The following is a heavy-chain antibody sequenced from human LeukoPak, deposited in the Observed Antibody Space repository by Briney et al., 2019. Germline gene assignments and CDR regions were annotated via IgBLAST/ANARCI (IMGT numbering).Heavy chain of an antibody. V-gene: IGHV1-24*01. CDR2: TNPEDTET. D-gene: IGHD3-16*01. CDR3: ATDRGGGLLGDAFDI. Sequence: DSVKVSCKVSGYSLTELSTHWVRLAPGIGLEWMGGTNPEDTETVYAQKLGCRVTMTEDTSTDTAYMELSSLTSLDTAVYYCATDRGGGLLGDAFDIWGQGTMVTVSS. J-gene: IGHJ3*02. CDR1: GYSLTELS.